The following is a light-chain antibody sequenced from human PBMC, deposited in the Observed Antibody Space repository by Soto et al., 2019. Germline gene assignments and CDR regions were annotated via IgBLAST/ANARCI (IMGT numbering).Light chain of an antibody. V-gene: IGKV3-11*01. CDR3: QQRNNWPGEV. Sequence: EIVLTQSPVTLSLSPGERATLSCRASQNISRYFAWYQQRPGQAPRLLIYDATNRANGIHARFSGSGSGTDFTLTINSLEPENFVVYYCQQRNNWPGEVFGQGTKLEIK. CDR2: DAT. J-gene: IGKJ2*01. CDR1: QNISRY.